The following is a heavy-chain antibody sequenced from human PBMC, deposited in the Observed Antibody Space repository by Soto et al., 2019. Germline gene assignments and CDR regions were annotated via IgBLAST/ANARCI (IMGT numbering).Heavy chain of an antibody. CDR2: MNPNNGNT. J-gene: IGHJ4*02. CDR1: GYTFTSYD. V-gene: IGHV1-8*01. D-gene: IGHD6-19*01. CDR3: ATSGSGWYLF. Sequence: QVQLVQSGAEVKKPGASVKVSCKVSGYTFTSYDINWVRQATGQGLEWMGWMNPNNGNTGFAQKFQGRITVTRNTSISTAYIELSSLRSEDTAVYYCATSGSGWYLFWGQGTLVTVSS.